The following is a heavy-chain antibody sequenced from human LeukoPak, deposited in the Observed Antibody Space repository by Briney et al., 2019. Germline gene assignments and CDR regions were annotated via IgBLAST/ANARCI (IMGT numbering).Heavy chain of an antibody. D-gene: IGHD3-3*01. J-gene: IGHJ4*02. V-gene: IGHV4-59*12. CDR2: IYYSGST. CDR1: GGSISSYY. CDR3: ARGLNDSWTGENY. Sequence: SETLSLTCTVSGGSISSYYWSWIRQPPGKGLEWIGYIYYSGSTNYNPSLKSRVTISLDTSKSQFSLKVRYVTAADTAVYYCARGLNDSWTGENYWGQGTLVTVSS.